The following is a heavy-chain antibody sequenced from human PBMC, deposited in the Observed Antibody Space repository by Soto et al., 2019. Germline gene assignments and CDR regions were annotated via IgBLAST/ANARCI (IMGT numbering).Heavy chain of an antibody. CDR1: GFSFSAAW. J-gene: IGHJ4*02. D-gene: IGHD3-22*01. V-gene: IGHV3-15*07. CDR2: IKSKAGGGTA. CDR3: PHQGDYYERLDS. Sequence: EEHLVESGGGLVKPGGSLRLSCAASGFSFSAAWMKWVRQAPGKGLEWVGRIKSKAGGGTADYAAPVKGRFTILRDDSKNTLYLQMNSLKTEDTGVYYCPHQGDYYERLDSWGQGTLVTVSS.